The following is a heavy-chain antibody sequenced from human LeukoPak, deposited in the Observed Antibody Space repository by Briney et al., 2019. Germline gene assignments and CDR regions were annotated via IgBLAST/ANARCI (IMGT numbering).Heavy chain of an antibody. Sequence: PSETLSLTCAVYGGSFSGYYWSWIRQPPGKGLEWIGEINHSGSTNYNPSLKSRVTISVDTSKNQFSLKLSSVTAADTAVYYCARDKGSIVGAPRYAFDIWGQGTVVTVSS. D-gene: IGHD1-26*01. CDR2: INHSGST. CDR3: ARDKGSIVGAPRYAFDI. V-gene: IGHV4-34*01. J-gene: IGHJ3*02. CDR1: GGSFSGYY.